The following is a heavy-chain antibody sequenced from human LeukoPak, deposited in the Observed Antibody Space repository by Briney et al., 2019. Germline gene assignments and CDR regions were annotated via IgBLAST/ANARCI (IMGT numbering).Heavy chain of an antibody. V-gene: IGHV4-59*01. CDR2: MYYTGST. D-gene: IGHD3-22*01. CDR1: GGSITSYY. J-gene: IGHJ4*02. Sequence: SETLSLTCTVSGGSITSYYWSWIRQPPGKGQEWIGFMYYTGSTNYNPSLRSRVTISVDTSNNQFSLKLTSVTAADTAVYYCARMARQPTTDYYYEVDYWGQGTLVTVSS. CDR3: ARMARQPTTDYYYEVDY.